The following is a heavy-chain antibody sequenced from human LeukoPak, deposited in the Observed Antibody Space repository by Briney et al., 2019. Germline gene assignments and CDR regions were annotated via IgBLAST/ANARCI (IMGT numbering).Heavy chain of an antibody. J-gene: IGHJ4*02. CDR2: IYYSGST. Sequence: SQTLSLTCTVSGGSISSGGYYWSWIRQHPGKGLEWIGYIYYSGSTYYNPSLKSRVTISVDTSKNQFSLKLSSVTAADTAVYYCARGDSSGVHFDYWGQETLVTVSS. V-gene: IGHV4-31*03. D-gene: IGHD3-22*01. CDR1: GGSISSGGYY. CDR3: ARGDSSGVHFDY.